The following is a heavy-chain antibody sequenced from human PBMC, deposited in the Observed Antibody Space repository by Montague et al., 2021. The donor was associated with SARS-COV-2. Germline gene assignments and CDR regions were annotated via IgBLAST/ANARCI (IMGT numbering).Heavy chain of an antibody. Sequence: CAISGDSVSSNSATWHWIRQSPSRGLEWLGRTYYRSRWSNDYAVSVRSRIIINPDTSTNQFSLQLGSVTPEDTAVYFCARERWAVGVSFDYWGQGTLVTASS. J-gene: IGHJ4*02. CDR3: ARERWAVGVSFDY. CDR2: TYYRSRWSN. V-gene: IGHV6-1*01. D-gene: IGHD1-26*01. CDR1: GDSVSSNSAT.